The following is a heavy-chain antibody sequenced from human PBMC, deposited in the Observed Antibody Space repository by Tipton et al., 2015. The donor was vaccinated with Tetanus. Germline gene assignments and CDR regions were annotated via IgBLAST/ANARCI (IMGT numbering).Heavy chain of an antibody. J-gene: IGHJ4*02. CDR3: ARDASRYTYGSNYLDY. V-gene: IGHV3-7*01. CDR2: IKQDGSDK. D-gene: IGHD5-18*01. CDR1: GFTFSDYS. Sequence: SLRLSCVGSGFTFSDYSINWVRQAPGRGLEWVASIKQDGSDKNYVDSVKGRFTISRDNAKNSLYLQMSSPRAEDTAVYYCARDASRYTYGSNYLDYWGQGTLVTVSS.